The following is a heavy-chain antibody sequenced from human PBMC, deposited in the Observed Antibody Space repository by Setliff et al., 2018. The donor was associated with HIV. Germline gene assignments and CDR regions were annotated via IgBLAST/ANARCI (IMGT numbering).Heavy chain of an antibody. CDR3: SNWNTTVDADS. Sequence: SGHYWGWFRQPPGKGLEWIGEITPTGDTNYIPSLKSRVAMSLDTSKNQFSLKLRSVTAADTAVYYCSNWNTTVDADSWGQGTLVTVSS. CDR1: SGHY. J-gene: IGHJ4*02. D-gene: IGHD1-1*01. CDR2: ITPTGDT. V-gene: IGHV4-34*01.